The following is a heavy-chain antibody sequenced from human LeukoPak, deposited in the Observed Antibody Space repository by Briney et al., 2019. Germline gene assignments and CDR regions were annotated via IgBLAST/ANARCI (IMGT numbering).Heavy chain of an antibody. Sequence: LGESLKISCKGSGYSFTSYWIGWVRQMPGKGLEWMGRIDPSDSYTNYSPSFQGHVTISADKSISTAYLQWSSLRASDTAMYYCARVAAGNWFDPWGQGTLVTVSS. D-gene: IGHD2-15*01. CDR2: IDPSDSYT. V-gene: IGHV5-10-1*01. CDR3: ARVAAGNWFDP. J-gene: IGHJ5*02. CDR1: GYSFTSYW.